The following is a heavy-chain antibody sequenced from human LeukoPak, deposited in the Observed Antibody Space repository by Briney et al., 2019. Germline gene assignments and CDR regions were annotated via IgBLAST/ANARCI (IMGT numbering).Heavy chain of an antibody. Sequence: GASVKVSCKASGYTFTSYGVNWVRQAPGQGLEWMGWISAYNGNTNYAQKLQGRVTVTTDTSTSTAYMELRSLRSDDTAAYYCARVERSTSCFDYWGQGTLVTVSS. CDR3: ARVERSTSCFDY. J-gene: IGHJ4*02. CDR2: ISAYNGNT. D-gene: IGHD2-2*01. CDR1: GYTFTSYG. V-gene: IGHV1-18*01.